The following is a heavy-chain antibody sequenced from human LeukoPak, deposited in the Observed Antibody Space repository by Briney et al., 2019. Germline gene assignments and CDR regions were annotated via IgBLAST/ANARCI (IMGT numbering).Heavy chain of an antibody. V-gene: IGHV4-30-4*01. CDR3: ARVRSTVTTWWFDP. CDR2: IYYSGST. Sequence: PSETLSLTCTVSGGSISSGDYYWSWIRQPPGKGLEWIGYIYYSGSTYYNPSLKSRVTISVDTSKNQFSLKLSSVTAADTAAYYCARVRSTVTTWWFDPWGQGTLVTVSS. D-gene: IGHD4-17*01. CDR1: GGSISSGDYY. J-gene: IGHJ5*02.